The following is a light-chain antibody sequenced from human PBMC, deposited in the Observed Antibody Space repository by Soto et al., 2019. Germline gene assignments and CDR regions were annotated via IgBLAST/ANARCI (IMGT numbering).Light chain of an antibody. Sequence: GDRFTITCRSSQDIAGYLAWYQHKPGRAPELLIHAASSLQSGVPSRFSGSGSGTEFTLTITSLQPEDFAAYYCQQLYSYPLTFGGGTKVDIK. CDR2: AAS. CDR1: QDIAGY. V-gene: IGKV1-9*01. J-gene: IGKJ4*01. CDR3: QQLYSYPLT.